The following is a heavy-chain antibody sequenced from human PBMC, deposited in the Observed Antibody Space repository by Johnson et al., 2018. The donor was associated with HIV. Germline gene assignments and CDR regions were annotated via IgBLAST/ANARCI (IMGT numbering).Heavy chain of an antibody. V-gene: IGHV3-9*01. CDR2: ISWNSGSI. J-gene: IGHJ3*02. Sequence: EVQLVESGGGLVQSGRSLRLSCAASGFTFDDYAMHWVRQAPGTGLEWVSGISWNSGSIGYADSVKGRFTISRDNAKNSLYLQMNSLRAEDTAVYYCAREDSAFDIWGQGTMVTVSS. CDR1: GFTFDDYA. CDR3: AREDSAFDI.